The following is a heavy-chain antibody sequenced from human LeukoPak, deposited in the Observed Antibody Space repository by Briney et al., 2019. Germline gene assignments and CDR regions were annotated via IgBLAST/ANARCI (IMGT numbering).Heavy chain of an antibody. CDR1: GFTFSSYA. D-gene: IGHD3-10*01. J-gene: IGHJ4*02. V-gene: IGHV3-23*01. CDR2: ISGSGGST. CDR3: AREEYYYGSGSHTLDY. Sequence: GGSLRLSCTASGFTFSSYAMSWVRQAPGKGLEWVSTISGSGGSTYYADSVKGRFTISRDNAKNSLYLQMNSLRAEDTGVYYCAREEYYYGSGSHTLDYWGQGTLVTVSS.